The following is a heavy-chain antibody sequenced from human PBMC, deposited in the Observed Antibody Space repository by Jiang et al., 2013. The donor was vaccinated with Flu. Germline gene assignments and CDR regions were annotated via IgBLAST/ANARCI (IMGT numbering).Heavy chain of an antibody. J-gene: IGHJ6*03. CDR2: IYYSGST. CDR1: GGSISSGGYY. Sequence: GSGLVKPSQTLSLTCTVSGGSISSGGYYWSWIRQHPGKGLEWIGYIYYSGSTYYNPSLKSRVTISVDTSKNQFSLKLSSVTAADTAVYYCASGSPFYYYMDVWGKGTTVTVSS. CDR3: ASGSPFYYYMDV. D-gene: IGHD3-10*01. V-gene: IGHV4-31*03.